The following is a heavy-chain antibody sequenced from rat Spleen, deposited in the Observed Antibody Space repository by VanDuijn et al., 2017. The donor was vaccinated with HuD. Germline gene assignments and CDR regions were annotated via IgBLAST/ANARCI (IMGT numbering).Heavy chain of an antibody. V-gene: IGHV3-3*01. CDR1: GYSITSNYR. J-gene: IGHJ2*01. CDR3: ASLYSSYSLYYFDY. CDR2: INSAGST. Sequence: EVQLQESGPGLVKPSQSLSLSCSVTGYSITSNYRWNWIRKFPGNKLEWMGYINSAGSTNYNPSLKGRISITRDTSKNQFFLQVNSVTTEDTATYYCASLYSSYSLYYFDYWGQGVMVTVSS. D-gene: IGHD1-2*01.